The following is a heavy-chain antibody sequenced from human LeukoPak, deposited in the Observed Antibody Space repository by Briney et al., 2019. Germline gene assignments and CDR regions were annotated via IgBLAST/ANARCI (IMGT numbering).Heavy chain of an antibody. J-gene: IGHJ3*02. Sequence: GESLKISCKGSGYSFTDYWICWVHQMPGKGLEWMAIIHPGDSDTRYSPFFQGQVTISADKSITTAYLQWSSLKASDTAMYYCATSLTFGGAFDIWGQGTMVTVSS. V-gene: IGHV5-51*07. CDR2: IHPGDSDT. CDR3: ATSLTFGGAFDI. D-gene: IGHD3-16*01. CDR1: GYSFTDYW.